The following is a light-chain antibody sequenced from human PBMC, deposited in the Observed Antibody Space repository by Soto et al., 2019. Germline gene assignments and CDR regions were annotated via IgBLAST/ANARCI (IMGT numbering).Light chain of an antibody. V-gene: IGKV1-9*01. CDR2: AAS. Sequence: IQLTQPPSSLSALGEAGATITCRAGRGFGSSLAWYQQKPGKAPKLLIYAASTLQSGVPSRFSGSGSGTDFTLTISSLQPEDFATYYCQQLNGVPPYTFGQGTKLEIK. CDR1: RGFGSS. J-gene: IGKJ2*01. CDR3: QQLNGVPPYT.